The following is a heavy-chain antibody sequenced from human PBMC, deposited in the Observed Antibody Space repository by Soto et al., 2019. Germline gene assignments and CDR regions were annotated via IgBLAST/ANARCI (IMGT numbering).Heavy chain of an antibody. CDR1: GFTFSSYA. CDR3: AKGITIFGVVMYLYYGMDV. Sequence: HPGGSLRLSCAASGFTFSSYAMSWVRQAPGKGLEWVSAISGSGGSTYYADSVKGRFTISRDNSKNTLYLQMNSLRAEDTAVYYCAKGITIFGVVMYLYYGMDVWGQGTTVTVSS. J-gene: IGHJ6*02. V-gene: IGHV3-23*01. D-gene: IGHD3-3*01. CDR2: ISGSGGST.